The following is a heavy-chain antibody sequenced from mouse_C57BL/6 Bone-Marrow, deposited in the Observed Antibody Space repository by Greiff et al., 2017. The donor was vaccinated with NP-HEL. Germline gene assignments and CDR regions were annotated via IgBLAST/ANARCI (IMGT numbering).Heavy chain of an antibody. J-gene: IGHJ2*01. CDR1: GFNIKDYY. CDR3: TQRYIKDYGSSYDY. Sequence: EVQLQQSGAELVRPGASVKLSCTASGFNIKDYYMHWVKQRPEQGLEWIGRIDPEDGDTEYAPKFQGKATMTADTSSNTAYLQLSSLTSEDTAVYYCTQRYIKDYGSSYDYWGQGTTLTVSS. V-gene: IGHV14-1*01. CDR2: IDPEDGDT. D-gene: IGHD1-1*01.